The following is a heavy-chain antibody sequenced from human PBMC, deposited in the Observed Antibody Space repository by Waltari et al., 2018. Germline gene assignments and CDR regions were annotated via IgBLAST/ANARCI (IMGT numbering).Heavy chain of an antibody. CDR2: ISSAGSSV. Sequence: EEQLVESGGGLAHPGESLRLSCAASGFTFSRYWMDWVRQAPGRGLVWVSRISSAGSSVTDADSVKVRFTISRDNAKNTLYVQMNRLRAEDTAVYYCARVATKTYSSPVPGRPYYYGMDVWGQGTTVTVSS. CDR1: GFTFSRYW. D-gene: IGHD4-4*01. V-gene: IGHV3-74*01. CDR3: ARVATKTYSSPVPGRPYYYGMDV. J-gene: IGHJ6*02.